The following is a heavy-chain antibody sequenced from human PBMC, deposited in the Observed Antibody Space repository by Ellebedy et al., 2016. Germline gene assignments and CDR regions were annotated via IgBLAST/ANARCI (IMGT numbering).Heavy chain of an antibody. CDR3: ARMKGMVRSSTSCLDY. D-gene: IGHD2-2*01. Sequence: SETLSLTXAVYGGSFSGYYWSWIRQPPGKGLEWIGEINHSGSTNYNPSLKSRVTISVDTSKNQFSLKLSSVTAADTAVYYCARMKGMVRSSTSCLDYWGQGTLVTVSS. J-gene: IGHJ4*02. V-gene: IGHV4-34*01. CDR1: GGSFSGYY. CDR2: INHSGST.